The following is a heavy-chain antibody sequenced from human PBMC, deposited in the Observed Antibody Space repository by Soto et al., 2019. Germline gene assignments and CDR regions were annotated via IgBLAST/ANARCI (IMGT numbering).Heavy chain of an antibody. V-gene: IGHV1-69*04. CDR3: GRDFGRYPPNYHYYGLDV. CDR2: IIPIVGIA. D-gene: IGHD1-1*01. J-gene: IGHJ6*02. CDR1: GGTFSSYT. Sequence: SVKVSCKASGGTFSSYTISWVRQAPGQGLEWMGRIIPIVGIANYAQKFQGRVTITAAKSTSTAYMELSSLRSDATAAYYCGRDFGRYPPNYHYYGLDVWRQGTTVTVSS.